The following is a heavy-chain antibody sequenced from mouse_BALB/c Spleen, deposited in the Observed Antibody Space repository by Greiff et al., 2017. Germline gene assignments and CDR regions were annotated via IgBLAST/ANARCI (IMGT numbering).Heavy chain of an antibody. D-gene: IGHD2-2*01. V-gene: IGHV5-12-2*01. J-gene: IGHJ1*01. Sequence: EVHLVESGGGLVQPGGSLKLSCAASGFTFSSYTMSWVRQTPEKRLEWVAYISNGGGSTYYPDTVKGRFTISRDNAKNTLYLQMSSLKSEDTAMYYCARDGRGLRRDWYFDVWGAGTTVTVSS. CDR2: ISNGGGST. CDR1: GFTFSSYT. CDR3: ARDGRGLRRDWYFDV.